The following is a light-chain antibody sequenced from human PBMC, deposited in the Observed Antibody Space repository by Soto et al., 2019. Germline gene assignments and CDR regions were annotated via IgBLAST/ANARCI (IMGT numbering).Light chain of an antibody. Sequence: ALQLTQSPSSLSASVGDSITLTCRASQGVRNALAWYQQKPGKDPELLIYDASNLESGVPSRFSGSGSGTDFTLSISNLQPEDFATYYCQQFNTYPLTFGGGTRLEI. CDR2: DAS. J-gene: IGKJ4*01. CDR1: QGVRNA. CDR3: QQFNTYPLT. V-gene: IGKV1-13*02.